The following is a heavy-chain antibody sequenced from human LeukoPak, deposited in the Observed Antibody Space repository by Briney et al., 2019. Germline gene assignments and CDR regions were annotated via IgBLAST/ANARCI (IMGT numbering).Heavy chain of an antibody. D-gene: IGHD3-3*01. V-gene: IGHV3-33*06. J-gene: IGHJ4*02. CDR1: GFTFSSYG. CDR2: IWYDGSNK. CDR3: AKGLEPTEIYYDFDY. Sequence: GGSLRLSCAASGFTFSSYGMHWVRQAPGKGLEGVAVIWYDGSNKYYADSVKGRFTISRDNSKNTLYLQMNSLRAEDTAVYYCAKGLEPTEIYYDFDYWGQGTLVTVSS.